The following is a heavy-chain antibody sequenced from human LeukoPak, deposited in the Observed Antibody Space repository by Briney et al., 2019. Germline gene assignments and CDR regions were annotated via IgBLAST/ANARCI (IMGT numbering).Heavy chain of an antibody. CDR2: ISTYNGNT. V-gene: IGHV1-18*01. CDR3: VRGKGGY. CDR1: GYIFTSFS. Sequence: ASVKVSCKTSGYIFTSFSITWVRQAPGQGLEWMGWISTYNGNTKYAEKLQGRVTRTTDTSTNTAYMELRSLRSDDTAVYYCVRGKGGYWGQGTLVTVSS. J-gene: IGHJ4*02. D-gene: IGHD3-16*01.